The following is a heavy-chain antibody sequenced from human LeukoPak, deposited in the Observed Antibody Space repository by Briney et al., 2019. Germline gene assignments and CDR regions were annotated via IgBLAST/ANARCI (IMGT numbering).Heavy chain of an antibody. Sequence: ASVKVSCKASGGTFNNYAFSWVRQAPGQGLEWMGRIIPILGIANYAQKFQGRVTITADKSTSTAYMELSSLRSEDTAVYYCARDRPPRSSLIPTTARPFDYWGQGTLVTVSS. J-gene: IGHJ4*02. CDR3: ARDRPPRSSLIPTTARPFDY. V-gene: IGHV1-69*04. CDR1: GGTFNNYA. D-gene: IGHD2-2*01. CDR2: IIPILGIA.